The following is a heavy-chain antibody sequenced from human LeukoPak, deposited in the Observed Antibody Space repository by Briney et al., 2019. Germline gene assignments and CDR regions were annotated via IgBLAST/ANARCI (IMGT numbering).Heavy chain of an antibody. CDR2: INPNSGGT. CDR3: ARAEYSSSWYGDY. Sequence: ASVKVSCKASGYTFTAYYMHWVRQAPGQGLEWMGWINPNSGGTNYAQKFQGRVTMTRDTSISTAYMELSRLRSDDTAVYYCARAEYSSSWYGDYWGQGTLVTVSS. CDR1: GYTFTAYY. D-gene: IGHD6-13*01. V-gene: IGHV1-2*02. J-gene: IGHJ4*02.